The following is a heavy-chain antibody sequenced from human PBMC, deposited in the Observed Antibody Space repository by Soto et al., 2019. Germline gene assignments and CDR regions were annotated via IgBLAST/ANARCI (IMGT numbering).Heavy chain of an antibody. V-gene: IGHV1-8*01. CDR1: GYTFTSYD. J-gene: IGHJ6*02. CDR3: ARGQGPNWNYLFFSYYGMDV. D-gene: IGHD1-7*01. CDR2: MNPNSGNT. Sequence: QVQLVQSGAEVKKPGASVKVSCKASGYTFTSYDINWVRQATGQGLEWMGWMNPNSGNTGYAQKFQGRVTMTRNTAISTAYMELSSLRSEDTAVYYCARGQGPNWNYLFFSYYGMDVWRQGTTVTVSS.